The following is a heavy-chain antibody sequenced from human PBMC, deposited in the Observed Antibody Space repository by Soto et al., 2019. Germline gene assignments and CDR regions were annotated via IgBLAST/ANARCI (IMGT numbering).Heavy chain of an antibody. D-gene: IGHD3-10*01. Sequence: ASVKVSCKASGYTFTSHYMHWVRQAPGQGLEWMGLINPSAGSTSYAQSFQGRVTMTRDTSTSTVFMDLSSLRSGDTAIYYCATPSGYWGQGTLGTVSS. J-gene: IGHJ4*02. CDR3: ATPSGY. CDR1: GYTFTSHY. CDR2: INPSAGST. V-gene: IGHV1-46*01.